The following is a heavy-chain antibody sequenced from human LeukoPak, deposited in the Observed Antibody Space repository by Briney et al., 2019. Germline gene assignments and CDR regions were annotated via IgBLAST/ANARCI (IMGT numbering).Heavy chain of an antibody. D-gene: IGHD5-18*01. V-gene: IGHV4-4*07. CDR1: GGSISSYY. Sequence: SETLSLTCTVSGGSISSYYWSWIRQPAGKGLEWSGRIYTSGSTNYNPSLKSRVTMSVDTSKNQFSLKLSSVTAADTAVYYCARDIEDTAMDYYFDYWGQGTLVTVSS. CDR3: ARDIEDTAMDYYFDY. CDR2: IYTSGST. J-gene: IGHJ4*02.